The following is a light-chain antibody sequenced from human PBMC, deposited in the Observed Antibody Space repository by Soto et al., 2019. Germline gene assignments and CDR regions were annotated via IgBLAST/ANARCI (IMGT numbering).Light chain of an antibody. CDR2: DAS. CDR3: QQANSFPIT. V-gene: IGKV1-5*01. CDR1: QTVDNW. Sequence: DIQMTQSPSTLSASVGDRVTITCRASQTVDNWLAWFQQKPGKAPKLLIFDASNLESGVQSRFSGSGSGTDFTLTISSLQPEDCAIYFCQQANSFPITFGQGTRLEIK. J-gene: IGKJ5*01.